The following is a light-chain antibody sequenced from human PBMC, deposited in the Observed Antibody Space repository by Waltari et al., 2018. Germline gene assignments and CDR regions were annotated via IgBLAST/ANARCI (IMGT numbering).Light chain of an antibody. V-gene: IGKV2-30*02. Sequence: DVVMTQSPLSLLVTVGQPASIPCRSCQRLAHRDRKTYLNWVQLRPGQSPRRLFCRVSDRDSGVPDRFSGSGSGTDFTLKISRVEAEDVGVYYCVQGTQWPPTFGQGTKVEIK. CDR3: VQGTQWPPT. J-gene: IGKJ1*01. CDR1: QRLAHRDRKTY. CDR2: RVS.